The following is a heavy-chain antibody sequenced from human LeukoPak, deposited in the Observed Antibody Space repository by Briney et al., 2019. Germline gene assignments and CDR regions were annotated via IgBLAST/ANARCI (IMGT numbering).Heavy chain of an antibody. D-gene: IGHD1-20*01. Sequence: GASVKVSCKASGYTFTGYYMHWVRRAPGQGLEWMGWINPNSGGTYYPQKFQGRVTMTRDTSISTAYMEMSRLRSDDTAVYYCASGLITAGPPFSHYQYYMDVWGKGTTVTVSS. J-gene: IGHJ6*03. CDR3: ASGLITAGPPFSHYQYYMDV. V-gene: IGHV1-2*02. CDR2: INPNSGGT. CDR1: GYTFTGYY.